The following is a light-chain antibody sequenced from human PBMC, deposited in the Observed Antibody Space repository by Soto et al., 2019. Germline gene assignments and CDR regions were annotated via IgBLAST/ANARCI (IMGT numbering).Light chain of an antibody. V-gene: IGLV2-14*03. CDR2: NVS. CDR1: SSDVGGYNS. CDR3: SSYTSSNTYV. Sequence: QSALTQPASVSGSPGQSIAISCTGTSSDVGGYNSVSWYQQHPGTAPKLMIYNVSNRPSGVSDRFSGSKSGNTASLTISGLQAEDEADYYCSSYTSSNTYVFGTGTKLTVL. J-gene: IGLJ1*01.